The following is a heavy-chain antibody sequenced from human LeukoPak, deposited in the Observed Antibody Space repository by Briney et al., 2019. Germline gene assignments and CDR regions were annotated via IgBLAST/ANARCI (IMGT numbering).Heavy chain of an antibody. J-gene: IGHJ4*02. CDR2: INPISGGT. CDR3: ARAVGIYSDT. CDR1: GYMSIGYD. D-gene: IGHD1-26*01. V-gene: IGHV1-2*02. Sequence: ASVKDSCKASGYMSIGYDVQWVRQAPGQGLEWLGWINPISGGTNYAQKFQGRVTMTRDTSISTAYMELSRLRSDDTAVYYCARAVGIYSDTWGQGTQFTVSS.